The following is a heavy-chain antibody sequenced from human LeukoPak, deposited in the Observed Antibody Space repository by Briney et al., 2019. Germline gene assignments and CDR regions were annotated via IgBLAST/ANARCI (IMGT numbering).Heavy chain of an antibody. Sequence: GGSLRLSCAASGFTFSSYWMNWARQAPGKGLEWVASINHNGNVNYYVDSVKGRFTISRDNAKNSLYLQMNSLRDEDTAVYYCARDYSGSYYYGMDVWGQGTTVTVSS. V-gene: IGHV3-7*01. CDR3: ARDYSGSYYYGMDV. CDR2: INHNGNVN. J-gene: IGHJ6*02. CDR1: GFTFSSYW. D-gene: IGHD1-26*01.